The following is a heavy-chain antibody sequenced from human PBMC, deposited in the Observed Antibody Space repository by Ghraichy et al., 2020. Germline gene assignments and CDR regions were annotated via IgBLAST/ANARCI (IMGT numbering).Heavy chain of an antibody. Sequence: GGSLRLSCAASGFTFRGYWMSWVRQAPGKGLEWVANIKKDGSEKYYVDSVKGRFTISRDNAKNSLYLQMNSLRAEDTAVYYCARDLGGGWYFDYWGQGALVTVSS. CDR1: GFTFRGYW. D-gene: IGHD6-19*01. V-gene: IGHV3-7*01. CDR2: IKKDGSEK. J-gene: IGHJ4*02. CDR3: ARDLGGGWYFDY.